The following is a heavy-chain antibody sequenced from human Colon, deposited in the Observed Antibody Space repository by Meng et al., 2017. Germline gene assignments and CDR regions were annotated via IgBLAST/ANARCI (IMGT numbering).Heavy chain of an antibody. D-gene: IGHD3-22*01. V-gene: IGHV4-30-2*01. J-gene: IGHJ4*02. CDR1: GGPINSGGFS. Sequence: QLQLQESDSGLVKPSQTLSLTCAVSGGPINSGGFSWSWIRQPPGKGLVWIGYILNSGTPYYNPSLQSRGTISVDTSKSQVSLKLRSVTAADTAVYYCARGVEDYFDSSGFAWYFDSWGQGTLVTVSS. CDR3: ARGVEDYFDSSGFAWYFDS. CDR2: ILNSGTP.